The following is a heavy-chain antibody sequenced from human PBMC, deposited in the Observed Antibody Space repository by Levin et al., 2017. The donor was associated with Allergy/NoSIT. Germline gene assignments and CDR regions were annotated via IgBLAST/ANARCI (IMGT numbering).Heavy chain of an antibody. CDR3: ARLTYDSSGYDYYFDY. D-gene: IGHD3-22*01. V-gene: IGHV4-59*08. Sequence: SETLSLTCTVSGGSISSYYWSWIRQPPGKGLEWIGYIYYSGSTNYNPSLKSRVTISVDTSKNHFSLKLSSVTAADTAVYYCARLTYDSSGYDYYFDYWGQGTLVTVSS. CDR1: GGSISSYY. J-gene: IGHJ4*02. CDR2: IYYSGST.